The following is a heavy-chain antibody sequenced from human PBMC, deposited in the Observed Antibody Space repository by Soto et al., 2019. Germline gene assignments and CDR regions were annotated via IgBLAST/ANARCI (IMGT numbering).Heavy chain of an antibody. CDR3: ARDSSSGWYAVS. D-gene: IGHD6-19*01. CDR1: GFTVSSYS. J-gene: IGHJ4*02. Sequence: PGGSLRLSCAASGFTVSSYSMNWVRQAPGKGLEWVSSISSSSGYIYYADSVKGRLTISRDNAKNSLYLQMNSLRAEDTAVYYCARDSSSGWYAVSWGQGTLVTVSS. V-gene: IGHV3-21*01. CDR2: ISSSSGYI.